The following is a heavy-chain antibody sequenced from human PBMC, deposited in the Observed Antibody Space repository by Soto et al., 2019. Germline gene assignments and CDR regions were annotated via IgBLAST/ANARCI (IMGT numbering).Heavy chain of an antibody. Sequence: GESLKISCNGSGYSFTSDWIGWVRQMPGKGLEWMGIIYPGDSDTRYSPSFQGQVTISADKSISTAYLQWSSLKASDTAMYYCARHFYGSGSYYTPRLDYWGQGTLVTVSS. V-gene: IGHV5-51*01. J-gene: IGHJ4*02. CDR3: ARHFYGSGSYYTPRLDY. D-gene: IGHD3-10*01. CDR2: IYPGDSDT. CDR1: GYSFTSDW.